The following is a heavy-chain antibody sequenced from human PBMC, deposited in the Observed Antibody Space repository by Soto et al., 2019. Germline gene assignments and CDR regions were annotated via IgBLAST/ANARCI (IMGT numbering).Heavy chain of an antibody. CDR2: IYHGGSS. CDR3: ARDRDSSDTGGMDV. CDR1: GGSISGSKW. V-gene: IGHV4-4*02. Sequence: QVQLQESGPGLVKPSWTLSLTCAVSGGSISGSKWWSWVRQPPGKGLEWIGQIYHGGSSDYNPSLKSRVTISIDKSKNQFSLKLGSVTAADTGVYYCARDRDSSDTGGMDVWGQGNTVIVSS. D-gene: IGHD3-22*01. J-gene: IGHJ6*02.